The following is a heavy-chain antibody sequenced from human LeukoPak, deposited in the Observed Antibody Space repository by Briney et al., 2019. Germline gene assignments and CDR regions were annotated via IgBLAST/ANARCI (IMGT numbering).Heavy chain of an antibody. CDR1: GGSVYSGAYY. D-gene: IGHD3-10*01. CDR2: IFYTGRT. V-gene: IGHV4-31*03. Sequence: PSETLSLTCIVSGGSVYSGAYYWNWIRQHPEKGLEWLGHIFYTGRTNYTPSLKSRLAISIDMSKNQFSLRLTSVTAADTAIYYCVRDSDPHGASDVWGQGSLVIVSS. J-gene: IGHJ3*01. CDR3: VRDSDPHGASDV.